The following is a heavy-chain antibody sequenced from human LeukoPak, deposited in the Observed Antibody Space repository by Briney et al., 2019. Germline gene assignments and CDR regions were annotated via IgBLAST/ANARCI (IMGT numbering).Heavy chain of an antibody. D-gene: IGHD1-26*01. CDR2: ISSSSTTI. CDR1: GFTFSIYN. Sequence: GGSLRLSCAASGFTFSIYNMNWVRQAPGKGLEWVSYISSSSTTIYYADSVKGRFTVSRDNAKNSLYLQMNSLRDEDTAVYYCARGGVVGVTGFGSYWGQGTLVTVSS. CDR3: ARGGVVGVTGFGSY. J-gene: IGHJ4*02. V-gene: IGHV3-48*02.